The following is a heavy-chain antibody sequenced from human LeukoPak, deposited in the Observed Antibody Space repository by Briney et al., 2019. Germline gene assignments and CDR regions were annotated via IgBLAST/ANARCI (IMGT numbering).Heavy chain of an antibody. J-gene: IGHJ3*02. CDR3: ASAGDTSDYFYFSAFDI. CDR1: GYSFTNSW. CDR2: IYPGDSDT. D-gene: IGHD3-22*01. Sequence: GEPLKISSHGSGYSFTNSWIGWGGQMPAEGLEWMGIIYPGDSDTTYSPSFQGQVPISYDKSLSTACLQWSCLKASDTAMYYCASAGDTSDYFYFSAFDIWGQGTMVTVSS. V-gene: IGHV5-51*01.